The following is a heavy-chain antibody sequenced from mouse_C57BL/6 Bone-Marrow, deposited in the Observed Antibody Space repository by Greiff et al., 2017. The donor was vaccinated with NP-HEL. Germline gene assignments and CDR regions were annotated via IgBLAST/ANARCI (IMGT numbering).Heavy chain of an antibody. CDR1: GYSITSGYY. CDR3: ARRDYYGSSYWYFDV. V-gene: IGHV3-6*01. Sequence: EVKLVESGPGLVKPSQSLSLTCSVTGYSITSGYYWNWIRQFPGNKLEWMGYISYAGSNNYNPSLTNRISITRDTSKNQFFLKLNSVTTEDTATYYCARRDYYGSSYWYFDVWGTGTTVTVSS. J-gene: IGHJ1*03. CDR2: ISYAGSN. D-gene: IGHD1-1*01.